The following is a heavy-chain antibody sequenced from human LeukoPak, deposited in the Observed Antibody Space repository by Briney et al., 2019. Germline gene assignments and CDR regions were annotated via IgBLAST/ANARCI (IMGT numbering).Heavy chain of an antibody. D-gene: IGHD3-10*02. V-gene: IGHV3-74*01. CDR1: GFTFSSYW. Sequence: PGGSLRLSCVASGFTFSSYWMHWVRQAPGRGLVWVSRINSDGSRTNYADSVKGRFTISRDNPRNTLYLQMNSLRAEDTAVYYCAELGITMIGGVWGKGTTVTISS. CDR3: AELGITMIGGV. CDR2: INSDGSRT. J-gene: IGHJ6*04.